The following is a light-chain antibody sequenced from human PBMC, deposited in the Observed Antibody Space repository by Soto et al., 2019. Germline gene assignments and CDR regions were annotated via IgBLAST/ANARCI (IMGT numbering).Light chain of an antibody. CDR2: GAS. CDR3: QQYNNWPFPSWT. Sequence: DIVMTQSPATLSVSPGARATLSCRASQSVSSNLAWYQQKPGQAPRLLIYGASTRATGIPARFSGSGSGTEFTLTISSLQSEDFAVYYCQQYNNWPFPSWTCGQGTKVEIK. CDR1: QSVSSN. J-gene: IGKJ1*01. V-gene: IGKV3-15*01.